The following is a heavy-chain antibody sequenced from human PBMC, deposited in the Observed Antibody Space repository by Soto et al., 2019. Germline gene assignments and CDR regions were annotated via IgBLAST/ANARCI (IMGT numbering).Heavy chain of an antibody. V-gene: IGHV1-2*02. J-gene: IGHJ6*02. CDR1: GYTFTGYY. CDR3: ARERYQVISDGMDV. D-gene: IGHD2-2*01. CDR2: INPQTGGT. Sequence: QVQLVQSGAEVKTPGASVRVSCKASGYTFTGYYIHWVREAPGQGLEWMGWINPQTGGTSYAQKFQGRVTLSSDTSINTAYLELSRLTFDDAAVYFCARERYQVISDGMDVWGQGTTVTVSS.